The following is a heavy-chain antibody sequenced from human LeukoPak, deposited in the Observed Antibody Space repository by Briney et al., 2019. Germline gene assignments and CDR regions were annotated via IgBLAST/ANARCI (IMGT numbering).Heavy chain of an antibody. D-gene: IGHD3-10*01. J-gene: IGHJ4*02. CDR1: GYHFTSYW. CDR2: MYPGDSDT. CDR3: ARAYYGSSGFDY. Sequence: GESLKISCKGSGYHFTSYWIGWVRPMPGKGPEWMGIMYPGDSDTRYSPSFQGQVTISADKSITTAYVQWSSLKASDTAMYYCARAYYGSSGFDYWGQGTLVTVSS. V-gene: IGHV5-51*01.